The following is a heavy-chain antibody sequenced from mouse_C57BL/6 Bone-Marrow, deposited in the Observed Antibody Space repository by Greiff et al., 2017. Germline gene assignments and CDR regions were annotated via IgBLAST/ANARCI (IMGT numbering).Heavy chain of an antibody. CDR2: IYPGSGST. J-gene: IGHJ1*03. Sequence: VQLQQPGAELVKPGASVKMSCKASGYTFTSYWITWVKQRPGHGLEWIGDIYPGSGSTNYNEKFKSKATLTVDTSSSTAYMQLSSLTSEDSAVYYCARSGYYGSSWYFDVWGTGTTVTVSS. CDR3: ARSGYYGSSWYFDV. D-gene: IGHD1-1*01. CDR1: GYTFTSYW. V-gene: IGHV1-55*01.